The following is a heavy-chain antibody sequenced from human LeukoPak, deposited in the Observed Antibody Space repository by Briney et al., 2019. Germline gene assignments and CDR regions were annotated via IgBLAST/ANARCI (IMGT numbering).Heavy chain of an antibody. CDR2: IYHSGNT. V-gene: IGHV4-38-2*02. CDR3: ARDTVVVPAAILKTWYFDL. Sequence: PSETLSLTCDVSGYSISSGYYWGWIRQPPGKGLQWIGYIYHSGNTYYNPSLKSRVTISVDRSKNQFSLKLSSVTAADTAVYYCARDTVVVPAAILKTWYFDLWGRGTLVTVSS. CDR1: GYSISSGYY. D-gene: IGHD2-2*02. J-gene: IGHJ2*01.